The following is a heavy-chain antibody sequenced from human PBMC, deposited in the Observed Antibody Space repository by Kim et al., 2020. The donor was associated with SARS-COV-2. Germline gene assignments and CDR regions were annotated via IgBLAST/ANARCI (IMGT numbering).Heavy chain of an antibody. CDR1: GGSFSGYY. CDR2: INHSGST. V-gene: IGHV4-34*01. Sequence: SETLSLTCAVYGGSFSGYYWSWIRQPPGKGLEWIGKINHSGSTNYNPSLKSRVTISVDTSKNQFSLKLSSVTAADTAVYYCARALDYDSSGYYSGYYFDYWGQGTLVTVSS. D-gene: IGHD3-22*01. J-gene: IGHJ4*02. CDR3: ARALDYDSSGYYSGYYFDY.